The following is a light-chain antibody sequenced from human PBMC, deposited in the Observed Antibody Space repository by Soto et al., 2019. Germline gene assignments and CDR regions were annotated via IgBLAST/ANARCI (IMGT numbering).Light chain of an antibody. CDR2: EVN. J-gene: IGLJ3*02. CDR1: SSDVGDYNY. Sequence: QSVLTQPPSASGSPGQSVTISCTGTSSDVGDYNYVSWYQQHPGKAPKLIIYEVNKRPSGVPDRFSGSKSGNTASLTVSGLQAEDEADYYWSSYAGSNTFLFGGGTKLTVL. V-gene: IGLV2-8*01. CDR3: SSYAGSNTFL.